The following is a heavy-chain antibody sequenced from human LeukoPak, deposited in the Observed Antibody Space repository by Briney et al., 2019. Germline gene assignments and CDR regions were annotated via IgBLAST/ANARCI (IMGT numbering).Heavy chain of an antibody. CDR2: IFTTGST. V-gene: IGHV4-4*07. CDR3: ARQANYDYVWGSYRYTGPRFYYYYGMDV. Sequence: SETLSLTCTVSGGSMRNSYWSWIRQPAGKGLEWVGRIFTTGSTNYNPSLKSRVTMSIDTSKNQFSLKLSSVTAADTAVYYCARQANYDYVWGSYRYTGPRFYYYYGMDVWGQGTTVTVSS. D-gene: IGHD3-16*02. J-gene: IGHJ6*02. CDR1: GGSMRNSY.